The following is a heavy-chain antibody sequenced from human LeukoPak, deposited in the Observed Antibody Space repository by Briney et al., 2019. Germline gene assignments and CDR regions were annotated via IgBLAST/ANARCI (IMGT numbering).Heavy chain of an antibody. Sequence: GGSLRLSCAASGFTFTSYSMNWVRQAPGKGLEWVSSISSSTYYIYYGDSVKGRFTVSRDNAKKSVSLQMNSLRADDTALYYCARDLVHSYGYGYWGQGTLVTVSS. J-gene: IGHJ4*02. V-gene: IGHV3-21*04. CDR3: ARDLVHSYGYGY. CDR2: ISSSTYYI. CDR1: GFTFTSYS. D-gene: IGHD5-18*01.